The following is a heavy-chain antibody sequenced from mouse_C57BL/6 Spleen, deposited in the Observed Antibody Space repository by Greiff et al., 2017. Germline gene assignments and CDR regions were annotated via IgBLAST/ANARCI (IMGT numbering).Heavy chain of an antibody. CDR3: VYYDYDEDYFDY. V-gene: IGHV1-64*01. D-gene: IGHD2-4*01. Sequence: QVQLQQSGAELVKPGASVKLSCKASGYTFTSYWMHWVKQRPGQGLEWIGMIHPNSGSTNYNEKFKSKATLTVDKSSSTAYMQLSSLTSEDSAVYYCVYYDYDEDYFDYWGQGTTLTVSS. CDR2: IHPNSGST. CDR1: GYTFTSYW. J-gene: IGHJ2*01.